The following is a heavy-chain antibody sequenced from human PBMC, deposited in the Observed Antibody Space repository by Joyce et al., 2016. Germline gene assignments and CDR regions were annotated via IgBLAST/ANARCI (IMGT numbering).Heavy chain of an antibody. D-gene: IGHD6-13*01. CDR2: MNPNCGNT. Sequence: VQLVQSGAEVKEPGASVKVSCKTSGYTFTTYDIFWVRQATGQGPEWMGWMNPNCGNTGYGEKFQGRVTMTRDTSIGTAFMELSSLTSDDTAVYFCARGSTSTWFKYLQHWGQGTLVTVSS. J-gene: IGHJ1*01. CDR1: GYTFTTYD. CDR3: ARGSTSTWFKYLQH. V-gene: IGHV1-8*01.